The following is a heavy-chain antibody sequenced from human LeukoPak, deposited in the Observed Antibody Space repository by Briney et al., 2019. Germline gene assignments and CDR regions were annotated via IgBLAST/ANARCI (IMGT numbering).Heavy chain of an antibody. V-gene: IGHV1-69*04. CDR3: ARSESKQRLGSDPIDY. D-gene: IGHD6-19*01. J-gene: IGHJ4*02. CDR2: IIPILGIA. Sequence: SVKVSCKASGGTFSSYAISWVRQAPGQGLEWMGRIIPILGIANYAQKFQGRVTITADKSTSTAYMELSSLRSEDTAVYYCARSESKQRLGSDPIDYWGQGTLVTVSS. CDR1: GGTFSSYA.